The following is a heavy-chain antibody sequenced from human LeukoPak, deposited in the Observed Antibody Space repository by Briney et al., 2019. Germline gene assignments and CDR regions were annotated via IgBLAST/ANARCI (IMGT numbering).Heavy chain of an antibody. CDR3: TRLGGGDAFDI. CDR1: GFTFSSYW. V-gene: IGHV3-73*01. Sequence: GGSLRLSCAASGFTFSSYWMHWVRQAPGKGLEWVGRIRSKANGYTTAYGVSMKGRFTISRDDSKRTAYVQMNSLKIEDTAVYYCTRLGGGDAFDIWGPGTMVTVSS. CDR2: IRSKANGYTT. J-gene: IGHJ3*02.